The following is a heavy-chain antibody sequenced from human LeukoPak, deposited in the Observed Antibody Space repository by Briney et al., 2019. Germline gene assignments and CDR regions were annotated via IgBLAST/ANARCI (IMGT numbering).Heavy chain of an antibody. V-gene: IGHV4-38-2*02. CDR2: IYHSGST. Sequence: SETLSLTCTVSGYSISSGYYWGWIRQPPGKGLEWIGSIYHSGSTYYNPSLKSRVTISVDTSKNQFSLKLSSVTAADTAVYYCARDRGGGDIVVVVAAQGDAFDIWGQGTMVTVSS. CDR3: ARDRGGGDIVVVVAAQGDAFDI. CDR1: GYSISSGYY. D-gene: IGHD2-15*01. J-gene: IGHJ3*02.